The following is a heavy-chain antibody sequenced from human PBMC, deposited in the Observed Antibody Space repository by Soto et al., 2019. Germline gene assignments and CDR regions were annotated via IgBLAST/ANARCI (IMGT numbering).Heavy chain of an antibody. CDR2: INHSGST. V-gene: IGHV4-34*01. CDR3: AMGMVRGVMNP. D-gene: IGHD3-10*01. J-gene: IGHJ5*02. Sequence: QAQLQQWGAGLLKPSETLSLTCAVYGGSFSGYYWSWIRQPPGKGLEWIGEINHSGSTNYNPSLKSRVTISVDTSKNQFSLKLSSVTAADTAVYYCAMGMVRGVMNPWGQGTLVTVSS. CDR1: GGSFSGYY.